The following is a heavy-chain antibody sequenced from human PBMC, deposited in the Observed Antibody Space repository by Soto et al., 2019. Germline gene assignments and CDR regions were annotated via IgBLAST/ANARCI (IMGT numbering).Heavy chain of an antibody. CDR1: GFTFGSYW. Sequence: GGSLRLSCAASGFTFGSYWMSWVRQAPGNGLEWVSAISGSGGSTYYADSVKGRFTISRDNSKNTLYLQMNSLRAEDTAVYYCAKGLKLSYYYYGMDVWGQGTTVTVSS. D-gene: IGHD2-15*01. CDR2: ISGSGGST. J-gene: IGHJ6*02. V-gene: IGHV3-23*01. CDR3: AKGLKLSYYYYGMDV.